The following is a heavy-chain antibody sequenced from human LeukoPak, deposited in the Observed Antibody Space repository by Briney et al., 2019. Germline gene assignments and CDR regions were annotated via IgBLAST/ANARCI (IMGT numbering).Heavy chain of an antibody. CDR1: GYTFTSYY. J-gene: IGHJ4*02. V-gene: IGHV1-46*01. CDR2: INPSGGST. CDR3: ARSRNWYYDSSGYFFDY. D-gene: IGHD3-22*01. Sequence: GVSVKVSCKASGYTFTSYYMHWVRQAPGQGLEWMGIINPSGGSTSYAQKFQGRVTMTRDMSTSTVYMELSSLKASDTAMYYCARSRNWYYDSSGYFFDYWGQGTLVTVSS.